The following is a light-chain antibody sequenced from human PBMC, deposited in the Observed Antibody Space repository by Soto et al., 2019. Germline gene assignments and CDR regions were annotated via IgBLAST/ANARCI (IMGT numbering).Light chain of an antibody. CDR3: QQYDNLVFI. CDR1: QDISNY. Sequence: DIQVTQSPSSLSASVGERVTITCQASQDISNYLNWYQQKPGKAPTLLIYDASHLETGVPSRFSGGGSVTDFTFTISGLQSEDVATYYCQQYDNLVFIFGQGTQLDIK. J-gene: IGKJ5*01. V-gene: IGKV1-33*01. CDR2: DAS.